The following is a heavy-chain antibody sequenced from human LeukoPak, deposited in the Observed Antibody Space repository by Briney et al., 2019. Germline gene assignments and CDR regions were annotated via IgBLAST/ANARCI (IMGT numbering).Heavy chain of an antibody. V-gene: IGHV3-23*01. Sequence: GGSLRPSCAASGFTFSSYAMSWVRQAPGKGLEWVSAISGSGGSTYYADSVKGRFTISRDNSKNTLFLQMNSLRVEDTAVYYCAQVFWWGDTWGQGTLVTVSS. CDR1: GFTFSSYA. CDR2: ISGSGGST. CDR3: AQVFWWGDT. J-gene: IGHJ5*02. D-gene: IGHD3-3*01.